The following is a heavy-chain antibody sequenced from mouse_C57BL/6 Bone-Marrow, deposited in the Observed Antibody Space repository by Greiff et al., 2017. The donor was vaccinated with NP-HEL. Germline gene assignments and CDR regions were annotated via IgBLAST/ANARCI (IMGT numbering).Heavy chain of an antibody. CDR3: ARDKLGKGAMDY. Sequence: EVKLVESGGGLVQSGRSLRLSCATSGFTFSDFYMEWVRQTPGKGLEWIAASRHKANDYTTEYSASVKGRFIVSRDTSQSNLYLQMDAMRAEDTAIYYCARDKLGKGAMDYWGQGTSVTVSS. D-gene: IGHD4-1*01. CDR1: GFTFSDFY. V-gene: IGHV7-1*01. J-gene: IGHJ4*01. CDR2: SRHKANDYTT.